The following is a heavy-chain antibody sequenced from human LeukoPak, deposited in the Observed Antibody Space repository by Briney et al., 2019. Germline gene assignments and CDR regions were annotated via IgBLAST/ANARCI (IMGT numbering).Heavy chain of an antibody. CDR2: IYPGDSDT. CDR1: GDTFTTYW. J-gene: IGHJ3*02. Sequence: GESLKISCQHSGDTFTTYWIGWVRQMPGKGLEWMGIIYPGDSDTRYSPSFQGQVTISADKSISTAYLQWSSLKASDTAMYYCARPVEMATIDAFDIWGQGTMVTVSS. V-gene: IGHV5-51*01. CDR3: ARPVEMATIDAFDI. D-gene: IGHD5-24*01.